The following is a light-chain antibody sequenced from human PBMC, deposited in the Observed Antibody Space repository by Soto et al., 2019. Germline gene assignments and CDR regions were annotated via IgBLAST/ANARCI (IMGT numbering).Light chain of an antibody. CDR3: MQTLQSPLT. J-gene: IGKJ3*01. V-gene: IGKV2-28*01. CDR2: LGS. CDR1: QSLLHSNGYNY. Sequence: DIVMTQSPLSLPVTPGEPASISCRSSQSLLHSNGYNYLDWYLQKPGQSPQLLIYLGSNRASGVSDRFSGSGSGTDFTLKISRVEAEDVGIYYCMQTLQSPLTFGPGTRVAIK.